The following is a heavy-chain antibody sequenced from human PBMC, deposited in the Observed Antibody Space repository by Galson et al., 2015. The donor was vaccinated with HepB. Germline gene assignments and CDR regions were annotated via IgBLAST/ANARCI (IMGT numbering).Heavy chain of an antibody. J-gene: IGHJ4*02. Sequence: SVKVSCKASGYTFTNYAIHWVRQAPGQRLEWMGWINAGSGDTRYSRRFQDRVTITMDTSATTTYMDLRNLNSEDTALYYCARDDSYRDGAPVAYWGQGTQVTVSS. CDR2: INAGSGDT. CDR3: ARDDSYRDGAPVAY. CDR1: GYTFTNYA. V-gene: IGHV1-3*01. D-gene: IGHD5-24*01.